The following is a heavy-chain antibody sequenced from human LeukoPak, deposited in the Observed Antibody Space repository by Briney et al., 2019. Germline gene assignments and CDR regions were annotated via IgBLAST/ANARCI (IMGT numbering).Heavy chain of an antibody. Sequence: PGGSLRLSCAAYGFTFNTYAMSWVRQAPGEGLEWVAAISGSGGRTYYADSVKGRFTISRDSSTNTLYLQMESLRAEDTAVYYCAKDRWYSSGWYLKEAFDIWGQGTMVTVSS. D-gene: IGHD6-19*01. V-gene: IGHV3-23*01. J-gene: IGHJ3*02. CDR1: GFTFNTYA. CDR2: ISGSGGRT. CDR3: AKDRWYSSGWYLKEAFDI.